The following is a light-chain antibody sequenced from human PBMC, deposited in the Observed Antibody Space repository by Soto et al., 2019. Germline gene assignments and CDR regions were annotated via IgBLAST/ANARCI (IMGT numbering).Light chain of an antibody. V-gene: IGKV3-20*01. CDR1: QSVSSSY. J-gene: IGKJ5*01. CDR2: GAS. CDR3: PQYGSSPPIT. Sequence: ESVLTQSPGTLSLSPGERATLSCRASQSVSSSYLAWYQQKPGQAPRLLIYGASSRAAGIPDRFSGSGSGTDFTLTISRLEPEDFAVYYYPQYGSSPPITFGPGTRLEIK.